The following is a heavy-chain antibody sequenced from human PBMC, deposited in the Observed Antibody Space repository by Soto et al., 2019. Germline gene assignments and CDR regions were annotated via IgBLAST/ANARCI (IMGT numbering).Heavy chain of an antibody. D-gene: IGHD3-3*01. V-gene: IGHV1-18*01. J-gene: IGHJ6*02. CDR2: ISVHSGKT. CDR1: GYTFTSYG. CDR3: ARDDFGVPLFYYHGKDV. Sequence: VQLVQSGDEVKRPGASVKVSCKTSGYTFTSYGVTWVRQAPGQGLEWMAWISVHSGKTKFAESLRGRVTLTTDTSTSTAYMELSSLRSDDTAVYYCARDDFGVPLFYYHGKDVWGQGTTVIVSS.